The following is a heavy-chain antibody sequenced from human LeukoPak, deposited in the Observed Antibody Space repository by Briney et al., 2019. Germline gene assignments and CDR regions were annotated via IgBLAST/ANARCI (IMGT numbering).Heavy chain of an antibody. CDR2: IYYSGST. Sequence: PSETLSLTCTVSGGSISSGDYYWSWIRQPPGKGLEWIGYIYYSGSTYYNPSLKSRVTISVDTSKNQFSLKLSSVTAADTAVYYCARDAPPGLHLDYWGQGTLVTVSS. CDR1: GGSISSGDYY. CDR3: ARDAPPGLHLDY. D-gene: IGHD5-24*01. V-gene: IGHV4-30-4*08. J-gene: IGHJ4*02.